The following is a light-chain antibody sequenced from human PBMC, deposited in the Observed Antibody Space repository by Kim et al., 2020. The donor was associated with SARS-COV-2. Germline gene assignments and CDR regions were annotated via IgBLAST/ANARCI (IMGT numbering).Light chain of an antibody. V-gene: IGLV1-40*01. J-gene: IGLJ1*01. CDR2: GNS. CDR3: QSYDNSLSGYV. Sequence: QSVLTQPPSVSGAPGQRVTISCTGSSSNIGAGYDVDWYQQLPGTAPKLLIYGNSNRPSGVPDRFSGSKSGTSASLAITGLQAEDETDYYCQSYDNSLSGYVFGTGTKVTVL. CDR1: SSNIGAGYD.